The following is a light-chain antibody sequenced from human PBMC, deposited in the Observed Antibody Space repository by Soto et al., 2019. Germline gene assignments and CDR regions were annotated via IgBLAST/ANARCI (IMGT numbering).Light chain of an antibody. CDR1: QPITKF. J-gene: IGKJ4*01. CDR2: EES. V-gene: IGKV1-17*01. Sequence: DIQMTQSPSSLSASVGDRVTITCRASQPITKFLNWFQHKPGEAPKRLIYEESTLHSGVPSRFSGRKSGTQFTLTIDSLQPEDFATYYCQQVKSYPRTFGGGTKVDIK. CDR3: QQVKSYPRT.